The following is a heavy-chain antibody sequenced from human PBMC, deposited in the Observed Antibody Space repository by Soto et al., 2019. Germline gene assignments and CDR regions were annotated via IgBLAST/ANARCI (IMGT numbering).Heavy chain of an antibody. V-gene: IGHV4-30-4*01. D-gene: IGHD3-9*01. CDR2: IYYSGST. J-gene: IGHJ6*02. CDR1: GDSIGNNVW. CDR3: ARVDILTVYGCMDV. Sequence: SETLSLTCAVSGDSIGNNVWWSWVRQPPGKGLEWIGYIYYSGSTYYSPSLKSRVTISVDTSKNQFSLKLSSMTAADTAVYYCARVDILTVYGCMDVWGQGTTVTVSS.